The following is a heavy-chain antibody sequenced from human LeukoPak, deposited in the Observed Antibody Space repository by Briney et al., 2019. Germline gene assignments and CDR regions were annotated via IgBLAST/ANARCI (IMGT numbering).Heavy chain of an antibody. Sequence: ASVKVSCKASGGTFSSYAISWVRQAPGQGLEWMGGIIPIFGTANYAQKFQGRVTITADESTSTAYMELSSLRSEDTAVYYCAGRELGYCSSTSCYGAFDIWGQGTMVTVSS. CDR3: AGRELGYCSSTSCYGAFDI. CDR2: IIPIFGTA. V-gene: IGHV1-69*13. CDR1: GGTFSSYA. J-gene: IGHJ3*02. D-gene: IGHD2-2*01.